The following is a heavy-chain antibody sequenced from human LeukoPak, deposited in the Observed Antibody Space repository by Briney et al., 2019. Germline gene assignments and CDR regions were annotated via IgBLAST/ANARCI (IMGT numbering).Heavy chain of an antibody. J-gene: IGHJ4*02. CDR3: AKGYSPFDS. V-gene: IGHV4-59*08. CDR1: NASISSFY. Sequence: SETLSLTCTVSNASISSFYWSWIRQPPGKGLEWIGYIYYSGSTSHNPSLKSRVTILADTSKKQISLKLSSVTAADTAVYYCAKGYSPFDSWGQGAQVTVSS. D-gene: IGHD4-11*01. CDR2: IYYSGST.